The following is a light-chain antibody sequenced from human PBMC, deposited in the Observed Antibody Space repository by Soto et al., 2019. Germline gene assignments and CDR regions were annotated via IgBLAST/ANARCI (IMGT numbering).Light chain of an antibody. V-gene: IGKV4-1*01. CDR3: QQYYSTIT. CDR1: QSVLYSSNNKNY. CDR2: WAS. J-gene: IGKJ4*01. Sequence: DIVMTQSPDSLAVSLGERATINCKSSQSVLYSSNNKNYLAWYQQKPGQPPKLLIYWASTRESGVPDRFSGSGFGTDFPLHISSLQAEDVAVYYCQQYYSTITFGGGTKVEIK.